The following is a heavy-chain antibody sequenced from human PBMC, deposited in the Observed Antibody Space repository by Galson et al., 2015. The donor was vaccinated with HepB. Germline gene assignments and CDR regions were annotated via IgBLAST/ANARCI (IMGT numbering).Heavy chain of an antibody. CDR1: GFTFNTYG. D-gene: IGHD3-22*01. J-gene: IGHJ6*02. V-gene: IGHV3-30*18. CDR3: AKDRDDSSGYPVEYGMDV. Sequence: SLRLSCAASGFTFNTYGIHWVRQAPGKGLEWVALISYDGSNKYYADSVKGRFTISRDNSKNTLYLQMNSLRAEDTAVYYCAKDRDDSSGYPVEYGMDVWGQGTTVTVSS. CDR2: ISYDGSNK.